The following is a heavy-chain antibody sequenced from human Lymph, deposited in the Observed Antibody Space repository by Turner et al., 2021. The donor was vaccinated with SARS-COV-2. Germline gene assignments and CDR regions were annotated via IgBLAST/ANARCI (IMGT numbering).Heavy chain of an antibody. CDR2: IYSGGSS. V-gene: IGHV3-53*04. CDR1: GFTVSRNY. D-gene: IGHD5-18*01. J-gene: IGHJ6*02. CDR3: ARDLDTAGGMDV. Sequence: EVQRVESGGGLVQPGGSRRLSCAASGFTVSRNYMSWVRQATGKGLEWFSVIYSGGSSYYADSVKGRFTISRHNSKNTLYLQMNSLRAEDTAVYYCARDLDTAGGMDVWGQGTTVTVSS.